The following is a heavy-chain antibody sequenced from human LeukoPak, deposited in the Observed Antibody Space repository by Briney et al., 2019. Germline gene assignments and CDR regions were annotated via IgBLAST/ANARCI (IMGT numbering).Heavy chain of an antibody. CDR3: ARDQHYQLPFDY. J-gene: IGHJ4*02. CDR2: INPSTSST. Sequence: ASVTVSCKASGYTFTSYYVHWVRQAPGQGLEWMGMINPSTSSTSYPQKFQGRVTMTRDTSTSTVYMELSSLRSEDTAVYYCARDQHYQLPFDYWGRGTLVTVSS. D-gene: IGHD2-2*01. CDR1: GYTFTSYY. V-gene: IGHV1-46*01.